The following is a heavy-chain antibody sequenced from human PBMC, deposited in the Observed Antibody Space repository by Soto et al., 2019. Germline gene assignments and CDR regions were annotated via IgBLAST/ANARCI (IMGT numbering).Heavy chain of an antibody. CDR3: AKDQYCTNGVCYTGIYYYYGMDV. Sequence: GGSLRLSCAASGFTFSSYAMSWVRQAPGKGLEWVSAISGSGGSTYYADSVKGRFTISRDNSKNTLYLQMNSLRAEDTAVYYCAKDQYCTNGVCYTGIYYYYGMDVWGQGTTVTVSS. CDR1: GFTFSSYA. V-gene: IGHV3-23*01. J-gene: IGHJ6*02. CDR2: ISGSGGST. D-gene: IGHD2-8*01.